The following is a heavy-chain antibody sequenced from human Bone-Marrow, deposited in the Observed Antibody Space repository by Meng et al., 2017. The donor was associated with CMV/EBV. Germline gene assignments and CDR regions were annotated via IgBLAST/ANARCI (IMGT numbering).Heavy chain of an antibody. CDR3: AKEPFRYSSSGYLGGFDP. CDR2: INHSGST. D-gene: IGHD6-13*01. J-gene: IGHJ5*02. Sequence: SESLSLTCAVYGGSFSGYYWSWIRQPPGKGLEWIGEINHSGSTNYNPSLKSRVTISVDTSTHQFSLKLGSVTASDTAVYYVAKEPFRYSSSGYLGGFDPWGQGTLVTVSS. V-gene: IGHV4-34*01. CDR1: GGSFSGYY.